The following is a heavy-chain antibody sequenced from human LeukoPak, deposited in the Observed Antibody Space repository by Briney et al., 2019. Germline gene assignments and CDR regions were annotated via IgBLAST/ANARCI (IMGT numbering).Heavy chain of an antibody. V-gene: IGHV1-69*04. CDR1: GGTFSSYA. D-gene: IGHD2-15*01. J-gene: IGHJ6*02. Sequence: SVKVSCKASGGTFSSYAISWVRQAPGQGLEWMGRIIPVLGIANYAQKFQGRVTITADKSTSTAYMELSSLRSEDTAVYYCARERAGYCSGGSCYPNDYYYGMDVWGQGTTVTVSS. CDR3: ARERAGYCSGGSCYPNDYYYGMDV. CDR2: IIPVLGIA.